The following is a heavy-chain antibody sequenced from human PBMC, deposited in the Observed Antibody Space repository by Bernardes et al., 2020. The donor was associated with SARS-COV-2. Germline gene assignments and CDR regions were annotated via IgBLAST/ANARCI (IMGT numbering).Heavy chain of an antibody. CDR1: GFTFSDYW. Sequence: LRLSCAASGFTFSDYWMHWVRQAPGKGLEWVSRINNDGTTTPCADSVKGRFTISRDNSKNTLYLQMNSLRAEDTAVYFCARDRYGANDYWGQGTLVTVSS. CDR3: ARDRYGANDY. V-gene: IGHV3-74*01. J-gene: IGHJ4*02. CDR2: INNDGTTT. D-gene: IGHD4-17*01.